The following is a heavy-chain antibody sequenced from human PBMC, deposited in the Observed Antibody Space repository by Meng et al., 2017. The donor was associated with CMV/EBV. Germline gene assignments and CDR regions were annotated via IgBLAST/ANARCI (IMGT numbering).Heavy chain of an antibody. J-gene: IGHJ6*02. D-gene: IGHD1-14*01. CDR1: GGTFSSYT. CDR3: ARGNPGLYYYGMDV. V-gene: IGHV1-69*02. Sequence: SVKVSCKASGGTFSSYTISWVRQAPGQGLEWMGRIIPILGIANYAQKFQGRVTMTRDTSTSTVYMELSSLRSEDTAVYYCARGNPGLYYYGMDVWGQGTTVTVSS. CDR2: IIPILGIA.